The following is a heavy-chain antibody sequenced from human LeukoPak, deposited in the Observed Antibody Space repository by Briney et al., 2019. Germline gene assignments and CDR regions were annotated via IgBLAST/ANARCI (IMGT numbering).Heavy chain of an antibody. J-gene: IGHJ4*02. CDR1: GGSISSYY. Sequence: SETLSLTCTVSGGSISSYYWSWIRQPPGKGLEWIGEINHSGSTNYNPSLKSRVTISVDTSKNQFSLKLSSVTAADTAVYYCASNVDTAMVPYYWGQGTLVTVSS. D-gene: IGHD5-18*01. CDR2: INHSGST. CDR3: ASNVDTAMVPYY. V-gene: IGHV4-34*01.